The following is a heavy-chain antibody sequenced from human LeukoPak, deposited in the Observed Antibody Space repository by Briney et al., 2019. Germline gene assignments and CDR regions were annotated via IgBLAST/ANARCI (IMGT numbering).Heavy chain of an antibody. Sequence: GGSLRLSCAASGFTFSSYGMHWVRQAPGKGLEWVAVISYDGSNKYYADSVKGRFTISRDNSKNTLYLQMNSLRPEDTAVYYCAREPTYSSSLDYWGQGTLVTVSS. CDR2: ISYDGSNK. J-gene: IGHJ4*02. V-gene: IGHV3-30*03. CDR3: AREPTYSSSLDY. CDR1: GFTFSSYG. D-gene: IGHD6-6*01.